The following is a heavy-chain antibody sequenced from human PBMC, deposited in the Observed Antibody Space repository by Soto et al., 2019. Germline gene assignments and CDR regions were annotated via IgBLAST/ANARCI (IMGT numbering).Heavy chain of an antibody. J-gene: IGHJ4*02. CDR3: AHDYDFTFDY. V-gene: IGHV1-18*01. D-gene: IGHD3-3*01. Sequence: QVHLVQSGGEVKMPGASVKVSCKAFGYTSSHFGISWVRQAPGQGLEWVGWINLYNGDANYRPIFRDRVTATIDTSTSPTYMDKRGPRSDDTAVYYSAHDYDFTFDYCGQGTLITVAS. CDR1: GYTSSHFG. CDR2: INLYNGDA.